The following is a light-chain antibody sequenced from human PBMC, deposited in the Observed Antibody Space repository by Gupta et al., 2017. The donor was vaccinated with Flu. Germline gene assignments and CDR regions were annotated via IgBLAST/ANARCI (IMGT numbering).Light chain of an antibody. CDR3: QTRVHTPRT. CDR1: HTNGSH. Sequence: PSSLSASVGERVTLHCRASHTNGSHLNWYQQKRGQAPQILIYAASRLPSWVPSRVSGSGSGTDFNPNLSSLQPEDFATYYRQTRVHTPRTFGQGTKVEIK. J-gene: IGKJ2*01. CDR2: AAS. V-gene: IGKV1-39*01.